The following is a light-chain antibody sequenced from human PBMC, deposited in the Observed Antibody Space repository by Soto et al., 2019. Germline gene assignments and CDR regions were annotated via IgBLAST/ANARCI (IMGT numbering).Light chain of an antibody. CDR1: TSDVGLYNY. CDR3: CSYAGYYTVV. Sequence: QSALTQPASVSGSPGQSITISCTGTTSDVGLYNYVSWYQQHPGKAPKLMISEVSNRPSGVSNRFSGSKSGNTASLTISGLQAEDEADYYCCSYAGYYTVVFGGGTKLTVL. V-gene: IGLV2-14*01. J-gene: IGLJ2*01. CDR2: EVS.